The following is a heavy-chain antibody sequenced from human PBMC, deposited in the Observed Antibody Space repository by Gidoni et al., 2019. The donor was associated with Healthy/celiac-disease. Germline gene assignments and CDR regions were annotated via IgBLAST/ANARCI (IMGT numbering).Heavy chain of an antibody. CDR3: ARGGGLEYYDILTGYYDFGYYFDY. J-gene: IGHJ4*02. CDR1: GYTFTSYS. Sequence: QVQLVQSGAEVKKPGASVQVSCKASGYTFTSYSMHWVRQAPGQGLEWMGIINPSGGSTSYAQKFQGRVTMTRDTSTSTVYMELSSLRSEDTAVYYCARGGGLEYYDILTGYYDFGYYFDYWGQGTLVTVSS. D-gene: IGHD3-9*01. CDR2: INPSGGST. V-gene: IGHV1-46*01.